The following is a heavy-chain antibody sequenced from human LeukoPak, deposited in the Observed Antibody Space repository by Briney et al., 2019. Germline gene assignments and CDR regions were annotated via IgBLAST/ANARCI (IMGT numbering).Heavy chain of an antibody. CDR2: TPYDGSRK. CDR1: GFTFNNYA. V-gene: IGHV3-30*18. D-gene: IGHD1-14*01. J-gene: IGHJ4*02. CDR3: AKDSAGLDYYFDY. Sequence: PGGSLRLSCAASGFTFNNYAMHWVRQAPGKGLEWVAVTPYDGSRKYHADSVKGRFTISRDNSKNTLYLQMNSLRAEDTALYYCAKDSAGLDYYFDYWGQGTLVTVSS.